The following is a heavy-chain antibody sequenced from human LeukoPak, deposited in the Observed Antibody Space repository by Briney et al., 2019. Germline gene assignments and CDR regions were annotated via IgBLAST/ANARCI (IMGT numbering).Heavy chain of an antibody. CDR3: AKDLARYGSGSSN. D-gene: IGHD3-10*01. CDR2: IRYDGSNK. J-gene: IGHJ4*02. CDR1: GFTFSSYG. V-gene: IGHV3-30*02. Sequence: QPGGSLRLSCTASGFTFSSYGMHWVRQAPGKGLEWVAFIRYDGSNKYYADSMKGRFTISRDNSKNTLYLQMNSLRAEDTAVYYCAKDLARYGSGSSNWGQGTLVTVSS.